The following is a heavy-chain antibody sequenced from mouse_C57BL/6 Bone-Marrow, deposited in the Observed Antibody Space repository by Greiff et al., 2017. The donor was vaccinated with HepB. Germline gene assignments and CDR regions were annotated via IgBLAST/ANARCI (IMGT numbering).Heavy chain of an antibody. J-gene: IGHJ1*03. CDR3: ARRQLYYYGSSYWYFDV. D-gene: IGHD1-1*01. V-gene: IGHV7-3*01. CDR2: IRNKANGYTT. Sequence: EVKLQESGGGLVQPGGSLSLSCAASGFTFTDYYMSWVRQPPGKALEWLGFIRNKANGYTTEYSASVKGRFTISRDNSQSILYLQMNALRAEDSATYYCARRQLYYYGSSYWYFDVWGTGTTVTVSS. CDR1: GFTFTDYY.